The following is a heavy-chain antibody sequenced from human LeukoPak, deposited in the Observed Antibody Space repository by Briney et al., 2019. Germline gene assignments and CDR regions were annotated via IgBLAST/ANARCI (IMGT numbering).Heavy chain of an antibody. J-gene: IGHJ4*02. Sequence: GGSLRFSCGGSGFTFSSYAISWVRQALGKGLEWVSAISGSGGSTYYADSVKGRFTISRDNSKNTLYLQLNSLRAEDTAVYYCAKAGIGANTYQPFDYWGQGTLVTVSS. CDR2: ISGSGGST. D-gene: IGHD3-10*01. CDR3: AKAGIGANTYQPFDY. CDR1: GFTFSSYA. V-gene: IGHV3-23*01.